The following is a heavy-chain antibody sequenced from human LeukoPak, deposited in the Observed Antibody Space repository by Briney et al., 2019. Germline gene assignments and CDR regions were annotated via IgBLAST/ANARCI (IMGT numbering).Heavy chain of an antibody. CDR1: GYSFTNYY. V-gene: IGHV1-46*01. J-gene: IGHJ4*02. D-gene: IGHD2-2*01. Sequence: GASVKVSCKASGYSFTNYYMHWVRQAPGQGLEWMGIINPSGGSTTNAQKFQGRVTMTRDTSTTTVYMELSSLRSDDTAMYYCARDERDVVEVPGAMPYWGQGTLVTVSS. CDR2: INPSGGST. CDR3: ARDERDVVEVPGAMPY.